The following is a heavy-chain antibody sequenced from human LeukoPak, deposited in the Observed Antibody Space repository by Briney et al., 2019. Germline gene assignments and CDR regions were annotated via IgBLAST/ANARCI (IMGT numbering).Heavy chain of an antibody. J-gene: IGHJ5*02. Sequence: ASVKVSCKASGYTFTSYDINWVRQATGQGLEWMGWMNPYSGNTGYAQKFQGRVTMTRNTSISTAYMELSSLRSEDTAVYYCARGRPYYYGSGTPRRNWFDPWGQGTLVTVSS. D-gene: IGHD3-10*01. CDR1: GYTFTSYD. CDR2: MNPYSGNT. CDR3: ARGRPYYYGSGTPRRNWFDP. V-gene: IGHV1-8*01.